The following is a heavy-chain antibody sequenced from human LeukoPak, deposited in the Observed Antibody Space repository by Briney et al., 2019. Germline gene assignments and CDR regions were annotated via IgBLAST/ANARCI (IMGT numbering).Heavy chain of an antibody. D-gene: IGHD4-17*01. CDR3: ARERDTVNWFDP. CDR1: GGSISGYY. V-gene: IGHV4-4*07. CDR2: INTSGST. Sequence: SETLSLTCTVSGGSISGYYWSWIRRPAGKGLEWIGRINTSGSTNYNPSLKSRVTMSVDTSKNRFALKLTSVTAADTAVYYCARERDTVNWFDPWGQGTLVTVSS. J-gene: IGHJ5*02.